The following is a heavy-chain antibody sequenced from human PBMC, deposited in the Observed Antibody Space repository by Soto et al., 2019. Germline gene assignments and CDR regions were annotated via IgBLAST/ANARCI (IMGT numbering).Heavy chain of an antibody. J-gene: IGHJ4*02. CDR1: GGSVSSNIYY. Sequence: RSETLSLTCSVSGGSVSSNIYYWTWIRQHPVKGPEWIGHIYYSGNTYYNPSLNSRVTISLDMSKNQFSLELTSVSAADTAVYYCARGYDYDSGGYLFDYWGQGTLLTVSS. CDR3: ARGYDYDSGGYLFDY. V-gene: IGHV4-31*03. D-gene: IGHD3-22*01. CDR2: IYYSGNT.